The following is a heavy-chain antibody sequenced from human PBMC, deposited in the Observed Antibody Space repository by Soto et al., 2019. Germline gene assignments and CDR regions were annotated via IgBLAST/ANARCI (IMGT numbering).Heavy chain of an antibody. V-gene: IGHV4-59*13. Sequence: ESLTISCKGSGYSFTSYWTWIRQPPGKGLEWLGYTYYTGTTKYNPSLKSRVSISQDASKNHFSLKLSSVTAADTAVYYCARDHYFDISGYFPPNANSYGMDVWGPGTTVTVSS. CDR3: ARDHYFDISGYFPPNANSYGMDV. D-gene: IGHD3-22*01. CDR1: GYSFTSY. J-gene: IGHJ6*02. CDR2: TYYTGTT.